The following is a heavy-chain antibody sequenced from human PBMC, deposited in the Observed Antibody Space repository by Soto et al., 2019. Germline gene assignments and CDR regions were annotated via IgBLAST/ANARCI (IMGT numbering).Heavy chain of an antibody. Sequence: QVQLVQSGAEVKKPGSSVKVSCKASGGTFSSYAISWVRQAPGQGLEWMGGIIPIFGTANYAQKFQGRVTITADEATSTAYMELSSLRSEDTAVYYCARDIPGLELRSGWFDPWGLGTLVTVSS. V-gene: IGHV1-69*01. CDR2: IIPIFGTA. J-gene: IGHJ5*02. CDR3: ARDIPGLELRSGWFDP. D-gene: IGHD1-7*01. CDR1: GGTFSSYA.